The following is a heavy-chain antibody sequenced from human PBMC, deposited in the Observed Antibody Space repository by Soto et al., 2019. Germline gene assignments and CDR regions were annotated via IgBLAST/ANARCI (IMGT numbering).Heavy chain of an antibody. V-gene: IGHV4-30-4*01. Sequence: QVQLQESGPGLVKPSQTLSLTCSVSGGSISSGDYYWSWIRQPPGKGLEWIAYIYYSGIIYYNPSLKGRVTMSRDTSKNPFFLNLDSVTAADTAVYYCAREVGEVDYSSSSDAFDIWGQGTMVTVSS. CDR1: GGSISSGDYY. D-gene: IGHD6-6*01. CDR3: AREVGEVDYSSSSDAFDI. J-gene: IGHJ3*02. CDR2: IYYSGII.